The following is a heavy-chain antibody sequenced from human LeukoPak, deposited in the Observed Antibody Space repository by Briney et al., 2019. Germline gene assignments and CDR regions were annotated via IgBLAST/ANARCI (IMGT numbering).Heavy chain of an antibody. D-gene: IGHD3-3*01. CDR3: ANGWGGYYADS. V-gene: IGHV3-23*01. J-gene: IGHJ4*02. Sequence: GGSLRLSCEGSGFTFTTYSLTWVRQAPGKGLQWVSGISSSGGNTSYADFVRGRFTMSRDNSQNTVYLQMNSLSAEDTAIYYCANGWGGYYADSWGQGTLVTVSS. CDR2: ISSSGGNT. CDR1: GFTFTTYS.